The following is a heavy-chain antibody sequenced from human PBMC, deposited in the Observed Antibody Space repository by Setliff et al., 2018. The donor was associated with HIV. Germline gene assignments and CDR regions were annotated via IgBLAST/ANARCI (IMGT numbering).Heavy chain of an antibody. CDR1: GGSISNYY. J-gene: IGHJ4*02. CDR2: GYYSGIT. CDR3: ARSSRGSLRDLDY. Sequence: PSETLSLTCTVSGGSISNYYWSWIRQPPGKGLEWIGCGYYSGITHYDPSLKSRVSRSVDASKNQFSLRLNSVTVADTAVYFCARSSRGSLRDLDYWGPGTLVTVSS. V-gene: IGHV4-59*08. D-gene: IGHD2-21*02.